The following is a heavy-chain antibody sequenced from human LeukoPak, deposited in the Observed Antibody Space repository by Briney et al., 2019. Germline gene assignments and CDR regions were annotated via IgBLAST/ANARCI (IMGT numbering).Heavy chain of an antibody. CDR3: AKPSWVAGKDYFDY. J-gene: IGHJ4*02. D-gene: IGHD6-19*01. V-gene: IGHV3-23*01. CDR1: GFTFSSYA. CDR2: ISGSGGST. Sequence: GGSLRLSCAASGFTFSSYAMSWVRQAPGKGLEWVSAISGSGGSTYYADYVKGRFIISRDNSKNTLYLQMNSLRAEDTAIYYCAKPSWVAGKDYFDYWGQGTLVTVSS.